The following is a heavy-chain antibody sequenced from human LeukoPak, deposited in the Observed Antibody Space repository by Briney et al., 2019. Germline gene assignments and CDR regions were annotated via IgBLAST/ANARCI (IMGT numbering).Heavy chain of an antibody. V-gene: IGHV4-31*03. D-gene: IGHD1-26*01. Sequence: MASETLSLTCTVSGGSISSGGYYWSWIRQHPGKGLEWIGYIYYSGSTYYNPSLKSRVTISVDTSKNQFSLRLNSVTAADTAVYYCARSRAFNSGAFDPWGQGSLVTVSS. CDR2: IYYSGST. CDR1: GGSISSGGYY. CDR3: ARSRAFNSGAFDP. J-gene: IGHJ5*02.